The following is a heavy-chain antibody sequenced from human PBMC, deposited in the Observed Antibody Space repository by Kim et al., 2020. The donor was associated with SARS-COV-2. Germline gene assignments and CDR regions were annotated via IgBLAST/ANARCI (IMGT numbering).Heavy chain of an antibody. CDR3: IKGGWGWIWDD. Sequence: YCVDSVDGRFTISRDNSKNTLYLQMNTLRADDTAIYYCIKGGWGWIWDDWGQGTRVTVSS. J-gene: IGHJ4*02. D-gene: IGHD2-21*01. V-gene: IGHV3-23*01.